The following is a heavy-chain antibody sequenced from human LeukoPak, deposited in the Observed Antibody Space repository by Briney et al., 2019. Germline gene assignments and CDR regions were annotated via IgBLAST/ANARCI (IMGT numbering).Heavy chain of an antibody. CDR2: INPNSGGT. V-gene: IGHV1-2*02. Sequence: ASVKVSCKASGYTFTGYYMHWVRQAPGQGLEWMGWINPNSGGTNYAQKFQGRVTMTRDTSISTAYMELSRLRSDDTAVYYCARDISYDYVVGYYYMDVWGKGTTVTVSS. CDR1: GYTFTGYY. D-gene: IGHD5-12*01. J-gene: IGHJ6*03. CDR3: ARDISYDYVVGYYYMDV.